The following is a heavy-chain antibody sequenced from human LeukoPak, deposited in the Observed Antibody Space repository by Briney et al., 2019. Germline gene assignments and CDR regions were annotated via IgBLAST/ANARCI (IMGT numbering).Heavy chain of an antibody. D-gene: IGHD3-22*01. J-gene: IGHJ3*02. CDR3: ARLLDNDSSGDPDTFDM. CDR2: IYYSGKT. CDR1: GGSISNHY. V-gene: IGHV4-59*11. Sequence: SETLSLTCAVSGGSISNHYWSWIRQPPEKGLERSGYIYYSGKTYYSPSLHSRVTISIDTSKNHFSLKLTSVTAADTAVYYCARLLDNDSSGDPDTFDMWGKGTMVTVSS.